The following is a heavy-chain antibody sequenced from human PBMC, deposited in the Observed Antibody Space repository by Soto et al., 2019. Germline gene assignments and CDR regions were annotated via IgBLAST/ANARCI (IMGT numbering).Heavy chain of an antibody. CDR3: ARGLYEGYYGSGKRNTYYYYYMDV. Sequence: GASVKVSCKASGYTFTSYDINWVRQATGQGLEWMGWMNPNSGNTGYAQKFQGRVTMTRNTSISTAYMELSSLRSEDTAVYYCARGLYEGYYGSGKRNTYYYYYMDVWGKGTTVTVS. CDR2: MNPNSGNT. J-gene: IGHJ6*03. V-gene: IGHV1-8*01. CDR1: GYTFTSYD. D-gene: IGHD3-10*01.